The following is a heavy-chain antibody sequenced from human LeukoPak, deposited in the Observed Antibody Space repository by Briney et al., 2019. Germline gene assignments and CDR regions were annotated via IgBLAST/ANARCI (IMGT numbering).Heavy chain of an antibody. J-gene: IGHJ4*02. CDR2: IYHSGST. D-gene: IGHD3-22*01. CDR1: GGSISSSNW. V-gene: IGHV4-4*02. Sequence: SETLSLTCAVSGGSISSSNWWSWVRQPPGKGLEWIGEIYHSGSTNYNPSLKSRVTISVDTSKNQFSLKLSSVTAADTAVYYCARSPFDYDRSGYFQTPFDYWGQGTLVTVSS. CDR3: ARSPFDYDRSGYFQTPFDY.